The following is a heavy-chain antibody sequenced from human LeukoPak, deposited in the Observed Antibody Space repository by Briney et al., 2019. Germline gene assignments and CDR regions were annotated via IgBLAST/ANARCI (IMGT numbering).Heavy chain of an antibody. CDR3: ARDPRILGSSGWDY. D-gene: IGHD6-19*01. CDR1: GYTFTSYG. V-gene: IGHV1-18*01. CDR2: ISAYNGNT. Sequence: ASVKVSCKASGYTFTSYGISWVRQAPGQGLEWMGWISAYNGNTNYAQKLQGRVTMTTDTSTSTAYMELRSLRSDDTAVYYCARDPRILGSSGWDYWGQGTLVTVSS. J-gene: IGHJ4*02.